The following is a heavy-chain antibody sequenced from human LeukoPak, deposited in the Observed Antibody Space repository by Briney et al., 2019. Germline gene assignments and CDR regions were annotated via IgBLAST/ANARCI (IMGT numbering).Heavy chain of an antibody. D-gene: IGHD2-2*01. Sequence: APLKVSFKGSGFTLSNYGISRVRQGPWQRLERMGWISAYNGNTNYAQKLQGRVTMTTDTSTSTAYMELRSLRSDDTAVYYCARDWGCSSTSCSVEGIYYYYMDVWGKGTTVTVSS. CDR2: ISAYNGNT. J-gene: IGHJ6*03. CDR3: ARDWGCSSTSCSVEGIYYYYMDV. V-gene: IGHV1-18*01. CDR1: GFTLSNYG.